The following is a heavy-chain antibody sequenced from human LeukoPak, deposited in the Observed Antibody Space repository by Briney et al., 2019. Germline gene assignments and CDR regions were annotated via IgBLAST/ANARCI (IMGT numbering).Heavy chain of an antibody. J-gene: IGHJ4*02. CDR2: IYYSGST. CDR3: ARYVVYGSGIYYFDY. V-gene: IGHV4-59*08. CDR1: GGSISSYY. Sequence: SETLSLTCTVSGGSISSYYWSWIRQPPGKGLEWIGYIYYSGSTKYNPSLKSRLTISVDTSKNQFSLKLRSVTAADTTVYYCARYVVYGSGIYYFDYWGQGTLVTVSS. D-gene: IGHD3-10*01.